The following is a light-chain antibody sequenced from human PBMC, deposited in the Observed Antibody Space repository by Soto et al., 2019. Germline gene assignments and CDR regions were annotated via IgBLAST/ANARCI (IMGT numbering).Light chain of an antibody. CDR2: EVT. CDR1: RSDIGNFNR. V-gene: IGLV2-18*02. Sequence: QSALTQPPSVSGSPGQSVAISCTGTRSDIGNFNRVSWYQQPPGTAPKVLIYEVTNRPSGVPDRFSGSKSGNTAFLIISGLQAEDEADYYCSSYTSTNTGVFGGGTKVTVL. J-gene: IGLJ3*02. CDR3: SSYTSTNTGV.